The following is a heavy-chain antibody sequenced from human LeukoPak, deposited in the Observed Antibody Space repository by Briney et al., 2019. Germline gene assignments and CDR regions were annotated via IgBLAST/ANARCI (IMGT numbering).Heavy chain of an antibody. V-gene: IGHV4-39*01. J-gene: IGHJ4*02. Sequence: SETLSLTCTVSGGSITSGGYFWGWIRQPPRKGLEWIGSMYYIGSPYYNPSLKSRVTISLGTSKNQLSLKLSSVTAADTAVYYCARPHWSATEPGTRLFEFWGQGTLVTVSS. CDR1: GGSITSGGYF. D-gene: IGHD1-1*01. CDR3: ARPHWSATEPGTRLFEF. CDR2: MYYIGSP.